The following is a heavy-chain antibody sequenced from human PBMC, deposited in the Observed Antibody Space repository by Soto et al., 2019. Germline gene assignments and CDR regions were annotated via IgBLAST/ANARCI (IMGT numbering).Heavy chain of an antibody. V-gene: IGHV1-18*01. CDR3: ARDLVGYCSSTSCHSRVPWFDP. Sequence: ASVKVSCKSSGDTFTSYGISCVRQAPEQGLEWMGWISAYNGNTNYAQKLQGRVTMTTDTSTSTAYMELRSLRSDDTAVYYCARDLVGYCSSTSCHSRVPWFDPWGQGTLVTVSS. J-gene: IGHJ5*02. D-gene: IGHD2-2*01. CDR1: GDTFTSYG. CDR2: ISAYNGNT.